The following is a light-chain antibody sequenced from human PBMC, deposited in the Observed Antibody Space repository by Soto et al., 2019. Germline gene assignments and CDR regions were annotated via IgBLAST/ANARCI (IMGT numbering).Light chain of an antibody. CDR3: QQYNNWPPIT. CDR2: YAS. V-gene: IGKV3-15*01. J-gene: IGKJ5*01. Sequence: EIVLTQSPATLSVSPGERATLSCRASQSVSNNLAWYQQKPGQAPRLLIYYASTRATGIPARFSGSGSGTEFTLTISSLQSEDFALYYCQQYNNWPPITFGQGTRLEIK. CDR1: QSVSNN.